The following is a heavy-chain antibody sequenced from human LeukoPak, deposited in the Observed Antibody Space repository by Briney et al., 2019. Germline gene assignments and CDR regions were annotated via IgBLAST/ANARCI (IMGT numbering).Heavy chain of an antibody. CDR1: GFTFSSYS. Sequence: PGGSLRLSCAASGFTFSSYSMNWVRQAPGKGLEWVSSISSSSSYIYYADSVKGRFTISRDNAKNSLYLQMNSLRAEDTAVYYCAKDRNLRYYYDSSGYSPFDYWGQGTLVTVSS. J-gene: IGHJ4*02. V-gene: IGHV3-21*04. CDR2: ISSSSSYI. D-gene: IGHD3-22*01. CDR3: AKDRNLRYYYDSSGYSPFDY.